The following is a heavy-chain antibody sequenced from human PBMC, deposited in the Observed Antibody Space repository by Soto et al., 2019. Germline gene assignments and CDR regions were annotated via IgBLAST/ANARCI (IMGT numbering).Heavy chain of an antibody. V-gene: IGHV4-59*01. CDR3: ARDTTVPAPHWFDP. Sequence: QVQLQESGPGLVKPSETLSLTCTVSGGSISSYYWSWIRQPPGKGLEWIGYIYYSGSTNYNPSLRRRATLPGHPPRTQPSRKRSPVPAADTAGYCWARDTTVPAPHWFDPWGRGALVPAS. CDR1: GGSISSYY. CDR2: IYYSGST. J-gene: IGHJ5*02. D-gene: IGHD4-17*01.